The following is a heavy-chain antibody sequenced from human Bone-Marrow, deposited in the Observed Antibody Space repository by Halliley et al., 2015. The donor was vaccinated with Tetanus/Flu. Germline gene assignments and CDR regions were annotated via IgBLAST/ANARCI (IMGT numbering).Heavy chain of an antibody. D-gene: IGHD3-10*01. Sequence: SLRLSCATSGFTFSSHAMSWVRQAPGKGLEWVSGITGSGMTTDYADSVKGHFTISRDNSRNISSLQINSLGAEDTALYYCAKAPYASGSSFFGHWGQGTLVTVSS. CDR2: ITGSGMTT. CDR3: AKAPYASGSSFFGH. CDR1: GFTFSSHA. V-gene: IGHV3-23*01. J-gene: IGHJ4*02.